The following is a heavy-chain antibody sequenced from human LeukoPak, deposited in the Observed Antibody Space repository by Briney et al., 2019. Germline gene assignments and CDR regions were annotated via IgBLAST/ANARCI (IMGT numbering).Heavy chain of an antibody. J-gene: IGHJ4*02. CDR1: GGTFSSYT. CDR2: IIPILGIA. D-gene: IGHD3-22*01. CDR3: ARGGGPYYYDSSGYSTLDY. V-gene: IGHV1-69*02. Sequence: SVKVSCKASGGTFSSYTNSWVRQAPGQGLEWMGRIIPILGIANYAQKFQGRVTITADKSTSTAYMELSSLRSEDTAVYYCARGGGPYYYDSSGYSTLDYWGQGTLVTVSS.